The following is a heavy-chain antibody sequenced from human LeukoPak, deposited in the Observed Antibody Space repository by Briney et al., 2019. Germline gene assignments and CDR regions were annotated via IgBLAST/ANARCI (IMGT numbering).Heavy chain of an antibody. Sequence: PSGTLSLTCAVSGAFIDSNNWWSWVRQTPGKGLEWITEIFQSGSTYYNPSLKTRVTISIDTSKNQFSLNLNSVTAADTAVYFCARGLSPPPPWFDYWGPGSLVTVSS. CDR1: GAFIDSNNW. CDR2: IFQSGST. J-gene: IGHJ4*02. D-gene: IGHD3-16*02. V-gene: IGHV4-4*02. CDR3: ARGLSPPPPWFDY.